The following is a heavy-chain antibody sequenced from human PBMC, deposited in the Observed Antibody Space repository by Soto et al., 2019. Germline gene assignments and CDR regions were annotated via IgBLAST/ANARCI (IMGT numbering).Heavy chain of an antibody. V-gene: IGHV3-23*01. D-gene: IGHD5-18*01. Sequence: VQLLESGGGLVQPGGSLRLSCAASGFTFSSFALSWVRQAPGKGLEWVSAISGSGDGIDYADSVKGQFTISRDNSKNTLYLQRNSLRAGDTAVYYCAGHGYSSQDYWGQGTLVTVSS. CDR1: GFTFSSFA. CDR2: ISGSGDGI. J-gene: IGHJ4*02. CDR3: AGHGYSSQDY.